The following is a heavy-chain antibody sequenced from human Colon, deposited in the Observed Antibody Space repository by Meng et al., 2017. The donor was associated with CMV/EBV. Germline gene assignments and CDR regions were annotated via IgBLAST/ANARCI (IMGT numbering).Heavy chain of an antibody. J-gene: IGHJ4*02. Sequence: GESLKISCAASGFTVTNNYMTWVRQAPGKGLEWVSGIYSGGRPYYADSAKGRFTISRDSSKNTLYLQMNSLRAEDTAIYYCAKNDGSGSYYWDYFDYWGLGTLVTVSS. V-gene: IGHV3-53*01. D-gene: IGHD3-10*01. CDR3: AKNDGSGSYYWDYFDY. CDR2: IYSGGRP. CDR1: GFTVTNNY.